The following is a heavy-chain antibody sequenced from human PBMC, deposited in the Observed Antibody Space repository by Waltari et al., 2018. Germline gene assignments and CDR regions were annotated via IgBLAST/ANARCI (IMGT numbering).Heavy chain of an antibody. V-gene: IGHV3-73*02. Sequence: EVHLVESGGGLVQPGGSLKLSCAASGFTFSDFTMYWVRQASGKGLGWVGNMRSKANNYATGNAASVKGRFTVSRDDSKNTAYLQMNSLRTEDTAIYYCTNFMSGWGQGTTVTVSS. CDR2: MRSKANNYAT. CDR1: GFTFSDFT. CDR3: TNFMSG. J-gene: IGHJ6*02. D-gene: IGHD3-10*01.